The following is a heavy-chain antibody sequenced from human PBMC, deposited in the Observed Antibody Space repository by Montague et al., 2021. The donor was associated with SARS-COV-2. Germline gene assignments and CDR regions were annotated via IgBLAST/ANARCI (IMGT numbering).Heavy chain of an antibody. CDR1: GGSLSDYY. CDR3: ARGRQHFNMIVVVMTGGEYFFDD. CDR2: INHRGST. V-gene: IGHV4-34*01. D-gene: IGHD3-22*01. Sequence: SETLSLTCGIHGGSLSDYYWSWIRQPPGKGLEWIGEINHRGSTNYSPSLKSRVTISVDTTKSQFSLRLSSVTAADTAVYYCARGRQHFNMIVVVMTGGEYFFDDWGQGTLVTVSS. J-gene: IGHJ4*02.